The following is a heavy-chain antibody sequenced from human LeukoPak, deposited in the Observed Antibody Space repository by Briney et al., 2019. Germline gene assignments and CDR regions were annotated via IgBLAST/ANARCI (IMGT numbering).Heavy chain of an antibody. J-gene: IGHJ5*02. Sequence: ASVKVSCKASGYTFTGYYMHWVRQAPGQGLEWMGWINPNSGGTNYAQKFQGRVTMTRDTSISTAYMELSRLRSDHTAVYYCAREREPYGSGSYFVTNWFDPWGQGTLVTVSS. D-gene: IGHD3-10*01. V-gene: IGHV1-2*02. CDR2: INPNSGGT. CDR1: GYTFTGYY. CDR3: AREREPYGSGSYFVTNWFDP.